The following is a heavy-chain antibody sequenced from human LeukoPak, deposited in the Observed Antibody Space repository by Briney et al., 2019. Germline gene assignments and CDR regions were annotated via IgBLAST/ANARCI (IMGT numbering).Heavy chain of an antibody. CDR1: GGSFSGYY. D-gene: IGHD1-26*01. Sequence: PSETLSLTCAVYGGSFSGYYWSWIRQPPGKGLEWIGEINHSGSTNYNPSLKSRVTISVDTSKNQFSLKLSSVTAADTAVYYCARCFSGANDKWVSDYWGQGTLVTVSS. CDR3: ARCFSGANDKWVSDY. CDR2: INHSGST. V-gene: IGHV4-34*01. J-gene: IGHJ4*02.